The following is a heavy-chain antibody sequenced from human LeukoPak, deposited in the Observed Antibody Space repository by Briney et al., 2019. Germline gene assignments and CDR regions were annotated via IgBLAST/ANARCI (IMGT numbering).Heavy chain of an antibody. D-gene: IGHD3-10*01. Sequence: AGGSLRLSCAASGFTFSNAWMSWVRQAPGKGLEWVGRIKSKTDGGTTDYAAPVKGRFTISRDDSKNTLYLQVNSLKTEDTAVYYCTTTPVLLWFGESRTNWFDPWGQGTLVTVSS. CDR1: GFTFSNAW. J-gene: IGHJ5*02. V-gene: IGHV3-15*01. CDR3: TTTPVLLWFGESRTNWFDP. CDR2: IKSKTDGGTT.